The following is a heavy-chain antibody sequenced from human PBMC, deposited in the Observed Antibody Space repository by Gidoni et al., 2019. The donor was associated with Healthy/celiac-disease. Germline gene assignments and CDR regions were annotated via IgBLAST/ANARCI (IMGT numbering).Heavy chain of an antibody. D-gene: IGHD3-22*01. CDR3: ARVYYYDSSGYGMDV. Sequence: VSSISSSSSYIYYADSVKGRFTISRDNAKNSLYLQMNSLRAEDTAVYYCARVYYYDSSGYGMDVWGQGTTVTVSS. CDR2: ISSSSSYI. V-gene: IGHV3-21*01. J-gene: IGHJ6*02.